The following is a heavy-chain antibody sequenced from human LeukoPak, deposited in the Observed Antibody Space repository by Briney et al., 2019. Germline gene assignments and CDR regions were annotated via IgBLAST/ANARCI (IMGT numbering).Heavy chain of an antibody. CDR1: GYTFTSYG. J-gene: IGHJ6*02. D-gene: IGHD3-10*01. V-gene: IGHV1-18*01. Sequence: ASVKVSCKASGYTFTSYGISWVRPAPGQGLEWMGWISAYNGNTNYAQKLQGRVTMTTDTSTSTAYMELRSLRSDDTAVYYRARDTTMVRGVPYYYGMDVWGQGTTVTVSS. CDR2: ISAYNGNT. CDR3: ARDTTMVRGVPYYYGMDV.